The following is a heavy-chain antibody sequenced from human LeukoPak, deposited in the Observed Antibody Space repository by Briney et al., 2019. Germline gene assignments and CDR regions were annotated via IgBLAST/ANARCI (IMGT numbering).Heavy chain of an antibody. J-gene: IGHJ4*02. Sequence: GGSLRLSCAASGVTVSRDYMSRVRQAPGKGLEWVSVIYSSGSTYYAGSVKGRFTISRGESKNTLSLQMNSLRDEDTAVYYCARGGGAFCGGDCYRNFDYWGPGTLVTVSS. D-gene: IGHD2-21*02. CDR3: ARGGGAFCGGDCYRNFDY. CDR1: GVTVSRDY. CDR2: IYSSGST. V-gene: IGHV3-66*02.